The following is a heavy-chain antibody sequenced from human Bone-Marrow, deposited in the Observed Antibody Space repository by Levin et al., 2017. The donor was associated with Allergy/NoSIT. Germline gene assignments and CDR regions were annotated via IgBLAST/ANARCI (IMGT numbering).Heavy chain of an antibody. D-gene: IGHD3-22*01. CDR1: GGSISSYY. CDR3: ARVPSTYYYDSSGYYFDY. J-gene: IGHJ4*02. V-gene: IGHV4-59*01. Sequence: PSETLSLTCTVSGGSISSYYWSWIRQPPGKGLEWIGYIYYSGSTNYNPSLKSRVTISVDTSKNQFSLKLSSVTAADTAVYYCARVPSTYYYDSSGYYFDYWGQGTLVTVSS. CDR2: IYYSGST.